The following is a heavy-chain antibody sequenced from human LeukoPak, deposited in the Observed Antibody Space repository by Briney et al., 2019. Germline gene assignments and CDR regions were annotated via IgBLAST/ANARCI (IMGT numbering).Heavy chain of an antibody. J-gene: IGHJ5*02. Sequence: ASVKVSCKASGYTFTSYGISWVRQAPGQGLEWMGWISAYNGNTNNAQKLQGRVTMTTDTSTSTAYMELRSLRSDDTAVYYCARDRTPGYYYDSSGNRGPLDPWGQGTLVTVSS. CDR2: ISAYNGNT. CDR3: ARDRTPGYYYDSSGNRGPLDP. D-gene: IGHD3-22*01. CDR1: GYTFTSYG. V-gene: IGHV1-18*01.